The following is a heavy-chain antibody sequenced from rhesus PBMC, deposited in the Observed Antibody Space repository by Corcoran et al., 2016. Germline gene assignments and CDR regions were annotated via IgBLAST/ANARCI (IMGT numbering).Heavy chain of an antibody. CDR3: ARGH. J-gene: IGHJ4*01. V-gene: IGHV3S18*01. CDR2: ISYTGGST. Sequence: EVQLVESGGGLAKRGGALRLSCAAAGFSFSEYYMYWVRQAPGKGLVWVSVISYTGGSTYYAHSVKGRFNISRENTKNTLYITMDRLRAEDTAVYYCARGHWGQGVLVTFSS. CDR1: GFSFSEYY.